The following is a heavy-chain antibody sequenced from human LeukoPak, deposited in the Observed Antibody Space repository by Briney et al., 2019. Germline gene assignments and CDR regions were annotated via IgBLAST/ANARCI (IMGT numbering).Heavy chain of an antibody. J-gene: IGHJ4*02. V-gene: IGHV3-48*03. Sequence: QPGGSLRLSCAASGFTVSSNYMSWVRQAPGKGLEWVSYISSSGSTIYYADSVKGRFTISRDNAKNSLYLQMNSLRAEDTAVYYCARGLVGATTDYWGQGTLVTVSS. CDR3: ARGLVGATTDY. D-gene: IGHD1-26*01. CDR1: GFTVSSNY. CDR2: ISSSGSTI.